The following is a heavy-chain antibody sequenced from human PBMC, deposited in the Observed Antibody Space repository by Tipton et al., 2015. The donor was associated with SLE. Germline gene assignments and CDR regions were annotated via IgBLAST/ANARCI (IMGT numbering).Heavy chain of an antibody. CDR1: GFTFSEHY. D-gene: IGHD2-2*01. Sequence: SLRLSCVASGFTFSEHYMGWIRQAPGKGLEWVGVARVKAYGGTTEYAASVQGRFTISRDDSRSVAYLQMNSLKTEDTAVYYCVRDSSLWSTDYWGQGTLVTVSS. J-gene: IGHJ4*02. CDR3: VRDSSLWSTDY. V-gene: IGHV3-49*03. CDR2: ARVKAYGGTT.